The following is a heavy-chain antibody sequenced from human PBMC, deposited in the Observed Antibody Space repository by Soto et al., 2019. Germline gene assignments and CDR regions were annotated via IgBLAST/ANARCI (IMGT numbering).Heavy chain of an antibody. J-gene: IGHJ4*02. V-gene: IGHV3-7*01. Sequence: EVQLVESGGALVQPGGSLRISCVVSGFNFRGYWMSWVRQAPGKGLEWVATMNEDGSEIYYGDSVRGRFTISRDNSRNTLYLEMNSLRAEDTAVYYCVVDTSGLLDYWGQGTLVTVSS. D-gene: IGHD3-22*01. CDR3: VVDTSGLLDY. CDR2: MNEDGSEI. CDR1: GFNFRGYW.